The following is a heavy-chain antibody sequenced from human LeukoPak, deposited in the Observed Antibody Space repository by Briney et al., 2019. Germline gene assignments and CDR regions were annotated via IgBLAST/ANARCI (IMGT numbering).Heavy chain of an antibody. CDR1: GFTFRSYW. CDR2: IKSKSDGGTT. D-gene: IGHD2-21*02. Sequence: GGSLRLSCAASGFTFRSYWMHWVRQAPGKGLEWVGRIKSKSDGGTTDYAAPVKGRFTISRDDSENTLYLQMNSLKTEDTAVYYCTTAYCGGDCYTASFDYWSQGTLVTVSS. J-gene: IGHJ4*02. V-gene: IGHV3-15*01. CDR3: TTAYCGGDCYTASFDY.